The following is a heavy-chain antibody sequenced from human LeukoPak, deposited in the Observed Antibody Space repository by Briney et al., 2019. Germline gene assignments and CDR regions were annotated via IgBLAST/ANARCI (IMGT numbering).Heavy chain of an antibody. V-gene: IGHV3-74*01. J-gene: IGHJ5*02. CDR1: GFTFSSYW. D-gene: IGHD5-12*01. Sequence: GGSLRLSCAASGFTFSSYWMHWVRQAPGKGLVWVSRINSDGSSTSYADSVKGRFTISRDNTKNTLYLQMNSLRAEDTAVYYCARVVSGFNWFDPWGQGTLVTVSS. CDR3: ARVVSGFNWFDP. CDR2: INSDGSST.